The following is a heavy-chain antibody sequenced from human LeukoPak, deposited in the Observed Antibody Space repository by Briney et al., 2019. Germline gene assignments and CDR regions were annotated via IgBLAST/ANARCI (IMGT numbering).Heavy chain of an antibody. Sequence: PSETLSLTCTVSGGSISSYYWSWIRQPPGKGLEWIGYIYYSGSTNYNPSLKSRVTISVDTSKNQFSLKLSSATAADTAVYYCARAPGYGMDVWGQGTTVTVSS. D-gene: IGHD1-14*01. CDR3: ARAPGYGMDV. V-gene: IGHV4-59*01. CDR2: IYYSGST. J-gene: IGHJ6*02. CDR1: GGSISSYY.